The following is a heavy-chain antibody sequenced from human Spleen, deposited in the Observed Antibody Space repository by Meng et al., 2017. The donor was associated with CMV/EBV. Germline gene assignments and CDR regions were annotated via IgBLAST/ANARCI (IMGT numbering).Heavy chain of an antibody. CDR2: ISSSGGST. V-gene: IGHV3-23*01. CDR3: AKDNTITIFGVVGNFVY. J-gene: IGHJ4*02. D-gene: IGHD3-3*01. Sequence: FSVSRYAMSGCRRAPRRGLEWFSGISSSGGSTYNADYVEGRFTISREHSKNTLYLQMNTLRAEDTAVYYCAKDNTITIFGVVGNFVYWGQGTLVTVSS. CDR1: FSVSRYA.